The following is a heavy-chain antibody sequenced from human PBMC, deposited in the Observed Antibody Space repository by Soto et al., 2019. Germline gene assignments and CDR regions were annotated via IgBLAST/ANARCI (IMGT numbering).Heavy chain of an antibody. D-gene: IGHD2-15*01. CDR1: GGTFSSYT. CDR2: IIPILGIA. V-gene: IGHV1-69*08. Sequence: QVQLVQSGAEVKKPASSVKVSCKASGGTFSSYTISWVRQAPGQGLEWMGRIIPILGIANYAQKFQGRVTITADKSTSTDYMELSSLRSEDTAVYYCARDEVDIANLVWGQGTLVTVSS. CDR3: ARDEVDIANLV. J-gene: IGHJ4*02.